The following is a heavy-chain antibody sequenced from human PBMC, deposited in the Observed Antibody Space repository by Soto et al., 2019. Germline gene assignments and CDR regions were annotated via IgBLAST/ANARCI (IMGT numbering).Heavy chain of an antibody. CDR3: VRQGIGVLHGLVDV. J-gene: IGHJ6*02. CDR2: FRSGGGT. Sequence: QVQLQESGPGLVKPSETLSLTCTVSGDSISSYNLAWIRQPPGKGLEWIGYFRSGGGTSYNPSLKSRVAISADTSTRQFSRRLSSVTAADTAVYYCVRQGIGVLHGLVDVWGQGTTVTVSS. V-gene: IGHV4-4*09. D-gene: IGHD3-10*01. CDR1: GDSISSYN.